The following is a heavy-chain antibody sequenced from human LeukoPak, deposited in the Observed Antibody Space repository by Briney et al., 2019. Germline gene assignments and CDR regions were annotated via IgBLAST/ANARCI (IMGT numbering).Heavy chain of an antibody. CDR1: GYTFTGYY. Sequence: ASVKVSCKASGYTFTGYYMHWVRQAPGQGLEWMGWINPNSGGTNYAQKFQGRVTMTRDTSISTAYMELSRLRSDDTAVYYCARGRPGTYYFDYWAQGTLVTVSS. V-gene: IGHV1-2*02. CDR2: INPNSGGT. J-gene: IGHJ4*02. CDR3: ARGRPGTYYFDY.